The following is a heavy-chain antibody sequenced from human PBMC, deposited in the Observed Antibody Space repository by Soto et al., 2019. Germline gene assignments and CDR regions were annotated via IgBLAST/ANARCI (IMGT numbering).Heavy chain of an antibody. CDR3: ARHHGPTTSENWFDP. V-gene: IGHV1-18*01. J-gene: IGHJ5*02. CDR2: ISTYSGAT. CDR1: GYTFFTYD. D-gene: IGHD5-12*01. Sequence: QVHLVQSGVEVKTPGASVKVSCQASGYTFFTYDISWVRQAPGQGLEWMGWISTYSGATKYAQKFQGRVTMTTDTSTTTAYLEPRSLRSDDTAVYYCARHHGPTTSENWFDPWGQGTLVTVSS.